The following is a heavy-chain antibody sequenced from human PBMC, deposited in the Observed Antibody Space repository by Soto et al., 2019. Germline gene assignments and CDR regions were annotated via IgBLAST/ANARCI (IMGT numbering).Heavy chain of an antibody. CDR1: GFTVSSNY. J-gene: IGHJ4*02. Sequence: PGESLRLSCAASGFTVSSNYMSWVRQAPGKGLEWVSVIYSGGSTYYADSVKGRFTISRDNSENTLYLEMNSLRAEDTAVYYCARTCSGGTCSFDYWGQGTLVTVSS. D-gene: IGHD2-15*01. CDR2: IYSGGST. CDR3: ARTCSGGTCSFDY. V-gene: IGHV3-66*01.